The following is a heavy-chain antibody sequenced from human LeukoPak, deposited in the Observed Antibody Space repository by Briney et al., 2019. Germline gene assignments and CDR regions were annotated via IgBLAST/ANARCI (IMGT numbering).Heavy chain of an antibody. Sequence: GGSLRLSCAVSGFNFSTYNMNWVRQAPGKGLVWVSRINSDGSSTSYADSVKGRFTISRDNAKNTLYLQMNSLRAEDTAVYYCASRVQYSSGWYTKDMIIWGQGTMVTVSS. D-gene: IGHD6-19*01. CDR3: ASRVQYSSGWYTKDMII. CDR2: INSDGSST. V-gene: IGHV3-74*01. J-gene: IGHJ3*02. CDR1: GFNFSTYN.